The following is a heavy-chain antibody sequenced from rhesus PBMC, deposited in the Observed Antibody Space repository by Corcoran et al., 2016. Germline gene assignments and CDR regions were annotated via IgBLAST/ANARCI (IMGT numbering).Heavy chain of an antibody. D-gene: IGHD4-35*01. Sequence: EVQLVESGGGLVQPGGSLRLSCTGSVFPFMTYYLYWLRHAPEKGLEWVTGINTGGGTKYYIDSVKGRFTISKEGAKNTLFLQMDSLRTEDTAVYYCAKGGDDYGNGDFDYWGQGILVTVSS. CDR3: AKGGDDYGNGDFDY. CDR2: INTGGGTK. V-gene: IGHV3-8*01. J-gene: IGHJ4*01. CDR1: VFPFMTYY.